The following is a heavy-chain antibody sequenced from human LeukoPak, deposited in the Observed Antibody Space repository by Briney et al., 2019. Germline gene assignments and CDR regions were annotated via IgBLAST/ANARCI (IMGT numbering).Heavy chain of an antibody. CDR1: GFTFSSYE. V-gene: IGHV3-21*01. D-gene: IGHD4-23*01. CDR2: ISSSSSYI. CDR3: ARLRWSAGPDAFDI. J-gene: IGHJ3*02. Sequence: GGSLRLSCAASGFTFSSYEMNWVRQAPGKGLEWVSSISSSSSYIYYADSVKGRFTISRDNAKNSLYLQMNSLRAEDTAVYYCARLRWSAGPDAFDIWGQGTMVTVSS.